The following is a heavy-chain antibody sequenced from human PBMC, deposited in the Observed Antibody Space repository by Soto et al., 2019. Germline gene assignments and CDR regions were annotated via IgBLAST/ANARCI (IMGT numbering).Heavy chain of an antibody. J-gene: IGHJ4*02. CDR3: AKARDPPCSGSHYPLEC. Sequence: PGGSLRLSCAASGFTFSSYAMSWVRQAPGKGLEWVSAISGSGGSTYYADSVKGRFTISRDNSKNTLYLQMNSLRAEDTAVYYCAKARDPPCSGSHYPLECWGKGCRVTVCS. CDR1: GFTFSSYA. CDR2: ISGSGGST. D-gene: IGHD3-10*02. V-gene: IGHV3-23*01.